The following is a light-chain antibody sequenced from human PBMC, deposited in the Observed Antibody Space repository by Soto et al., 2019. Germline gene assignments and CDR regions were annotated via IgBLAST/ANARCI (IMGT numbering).Light chain of an antibody. Sequence: SYELTQPPSVSVAPGQTARITCEGDNIGSKSVHWYQQKPGQAPVLVVYGDSDRPSGTPERFSGSDSGNTATLTIGGVEAGDEADYYCQVWHIISGHVVFGGGTKLTVL. CDR2: GDS. V-gene: IGLV3-21*02. CDR3: QVWHIISGHVV. CDR1: NIGSKS. J-gene: IGLJ2*01.